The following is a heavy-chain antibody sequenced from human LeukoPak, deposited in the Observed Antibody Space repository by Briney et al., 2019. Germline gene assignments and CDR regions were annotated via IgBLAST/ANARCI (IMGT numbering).Heavy chain of an antibody. CDR3: VTMVRGGYGMDV. Sequence: GGSLRLSCAASGFTFSSYSMNWVRQAPGKGLEWVSSISSSSSYIYYADSVKGRFTISRDNAKNSLYLQMNSLRAEDTAVYYCVTMVRGGYGMDVWGKGTTVTVSS. V-gene: IGHV3-21*01. J-gene: IGHJ6*04. CDR1: GFTFSSYS. D-gene: IGHD3-10*01. CDR2: ISSSSSYI.